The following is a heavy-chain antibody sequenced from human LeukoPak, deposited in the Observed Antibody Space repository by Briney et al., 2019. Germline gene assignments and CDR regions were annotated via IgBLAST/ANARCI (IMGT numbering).Heavy chain of an antibody. D-gene: IGHD6-6*01. V-gene: IGHV1-69*01. CDR2: IIPIFGTA. CDR1: GGTFSSYA. J-gene: IGHJ4*02. CDR3: ASIAEYSSSEGAFDY. Sequence: SVKVSCKASGGTFSSYAISWVRQAPGQGLEWMGGIIPIFGTANYAQKFQGRVTITADESTSTAYMELSSLRSEDTAVYYCASIAEYSSSEGAFDYWGQGTLVTVSS.